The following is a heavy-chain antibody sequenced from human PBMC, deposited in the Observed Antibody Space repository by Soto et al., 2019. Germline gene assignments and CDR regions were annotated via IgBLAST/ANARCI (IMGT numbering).Heavy chain of an antibody. D-gene: IGHD3-22*01. Sequence: QVELQESGPGLVKPSGTLSLTCAVFGNSISTTNWWRWVRQSPGKGLEWIGEIYHSGTSNYNPSLQSRVTISLDKSKNQFSLKLSSVTAADTAVYYCARDVGYHYDGSPSGQFDFWGQGTLVIVSS. J-gene: IGHJ4*02. CDR1: GNSISTTNW. V-gene: IGHV4-4*02. CDR3: ARDVGYHYDGSPSGQFDF. CDR2: IYHSGTS.